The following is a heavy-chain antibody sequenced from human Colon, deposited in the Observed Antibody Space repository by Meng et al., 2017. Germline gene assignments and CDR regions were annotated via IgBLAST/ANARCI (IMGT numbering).Heavy chain of an antibody. V-gene: IGHV1-2*06. Sequence: QVQLVQSGAVVMKPGASVTVSCKASGYTLYIHWVRLRPGEGLEWMGRINPRTGDTKSAQSFQGRVTMTRDTSTTTFSMDLRSLTTDDSAIYFCARESADGGSFDLWGQGTLVTVSS. CDR1: GYTLY. D-gene: IGHD2-15*01. J-gene: IGHJ4*02. CDR3: ARESADGGSFDL. CDR2: INPRTGDT.